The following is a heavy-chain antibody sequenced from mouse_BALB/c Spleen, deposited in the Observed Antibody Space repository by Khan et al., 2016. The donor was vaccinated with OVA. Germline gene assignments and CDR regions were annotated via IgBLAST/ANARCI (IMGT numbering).Heavy chain of an antibody. J-gene: IGHJ1*01. Sequence: EVELVESGGGLVRPGGSLKLSCAASGFSFTTYTMSWVRQTPERRLEWVATINSGSTYTYYPDSVKGRFTISRATAKNTLYLQMSSLKSEETAMYYGSRDGNYAHWYFDVWGAGTTVTVSS. D-gene: IGHD2-1*01. CDR2: INSGSTYT. V-gene: IGHV5-6-4*01. CDR3: SRDGNYAHWYFDV. CDR1: GFSFTTYT.